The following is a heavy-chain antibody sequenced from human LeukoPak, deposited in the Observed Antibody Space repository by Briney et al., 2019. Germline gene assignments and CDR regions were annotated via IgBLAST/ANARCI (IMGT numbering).Heavy chain of an antibody. CDR1: GFTFSNYW. Sequence: GGSLRLSCAASGFTFSNYWMHWVRQAPGKGLVWVSRINSDGINTSYADSVKGRFTISRDNAKNTLNLQMNSLRAEDTAVYYCAREGVAAADDEPKYNWFDPWGQGTLVTVSS. D-gene: IGHD6-13*01. J-gene: IGHJ5*02. CDR3: AREGVAAADDEPKYNWFDP. CDR2: INSDGINT. V-gene: IGHV3-74*01.